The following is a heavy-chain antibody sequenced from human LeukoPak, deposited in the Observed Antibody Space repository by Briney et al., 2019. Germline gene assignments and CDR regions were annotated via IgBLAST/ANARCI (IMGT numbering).Heavy chain of an antibody. J-gene: IGHJ4*02. Sequence: GGSLRLSCAASGFTFSSYAMSWVRQAPGKGLEWVSAISGSGGSTYYADSVKGRFTISRDNSKNTLYPRMNSLRAEDTAVYYCAKVGSSWPYFDYWGQGTLVTVSS. CDR3: AKVGSSWPYFDY. CDR1: GFTFSSYA. CDR2: ISGSGGST. D-gene: IGHD6-13*01. V-gene: IGHV3-23*01.